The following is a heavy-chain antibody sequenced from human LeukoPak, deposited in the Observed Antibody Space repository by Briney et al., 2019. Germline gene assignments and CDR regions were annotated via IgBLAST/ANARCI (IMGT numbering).Heavy chain of an antibody. CDR1: GFTFTSSA. J-gene: IGHJ6*03. CDR3: AADSTGEVPALPYYYYYMDV. Sequence: TSVKVSCKASGFTFTSSAMQWVRQARGQRLEWIGWIVVGSGNTNYAQKFQERVTITRDMSTSTAYMELSSLRSEDTAVYYCAADSTGEVPALPYYYYYMDVWGKGTTVTVSS. V-gene: IGHV1-58*02. CDR2: IVVGSGNT. D-gene: IGHD2-2*01.